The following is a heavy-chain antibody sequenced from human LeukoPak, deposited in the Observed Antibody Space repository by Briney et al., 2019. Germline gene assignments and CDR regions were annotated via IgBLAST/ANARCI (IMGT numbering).Heavy chain of an antibody. Sequence: SETLSLTCTVSGGSISSYYWSWIRQPPGKGLEWIGFIYYSGSTNYKPSLKSRVTMSVDTSKNQFSLKLSSVTAADTAVYYCARERAVTTYYYFDYWGQGTLVTVSS. CDR1: GGSISSYY. CDR2: IYYSGST. CDR3: ARERAVTTYYYFDY. J-gene: IGHJ4*02. V-gene: IGHV4-59*01. D-gene: IGHD4-17*01.